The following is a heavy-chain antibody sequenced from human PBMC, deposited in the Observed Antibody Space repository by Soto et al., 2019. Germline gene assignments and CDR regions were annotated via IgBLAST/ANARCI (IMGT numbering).Heavy chain of an antibody. CDR1: GFTFSDYY. J-gene: IGHJ4*02. CDR2: ISSSSSYT. D-gene: IGHD6-19*01. CDR3: ARLPYSSGWYVGYYFDY. V-gene: IGHV3-11*03. Sequence: GGSLRLSSAASGFTFSDYYMSWIRQAPGKGLEWVSYISSSSSYTNYADSVKGRFTISRDNAKNSLYLQMNSLRAEDTAVYYCARLPYSSGWYVGYYFDYWGQGTLVTVSS.